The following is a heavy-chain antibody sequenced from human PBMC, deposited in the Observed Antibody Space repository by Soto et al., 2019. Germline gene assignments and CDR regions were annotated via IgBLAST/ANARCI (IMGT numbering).Heavy chain of an antibody. Sequence: PGGSLRLSCVASGFTFTDYYMNWIRQTPGKGLEWLSYISISGTDTNYADSVKGRFTISRDNAKNSIFLQMNSLRVEDTVIYYCACQSRFPNYWGQGTRVTVSA. V-gene: IGHV3-11*03. CDR1: GFTFTDYY. D-gene: IGHD3-10*01. CDR3: ACQSRFPNY. J-gene: IGHJ4*02. CDR2: ISISGTDT.